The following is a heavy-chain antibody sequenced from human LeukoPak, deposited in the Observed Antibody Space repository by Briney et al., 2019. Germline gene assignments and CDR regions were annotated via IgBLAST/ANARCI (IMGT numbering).Heavy chain of an antibody. V-gene: IGHV3-53*01. J-gene: IGHJ6*03. CDR2: IYSGST. Sequence: GGSLRLSCTVSGFTVSSNSMSWVRQAPGKGLEWVSFIYSGSTHYSDSVKGRFTISRDNSKNTLYLQMNSLRAEDTALYYCARSGGGYDWLTDYMDVWGKGTAVTISS. CDR3: ARSGGGYDWLTDYMDV. CDR1: GFTVSSNS. D-gene: IGHD5-12*01.